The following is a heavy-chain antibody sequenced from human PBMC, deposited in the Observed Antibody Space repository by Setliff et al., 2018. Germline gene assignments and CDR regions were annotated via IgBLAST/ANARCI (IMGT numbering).Heavy chain of an antibody. CDR2: INHRGST. J-gene: IGHJ4*02. Sequence: SETLSLTCAAYGGTFSDYHWTWIRQSPEKGLEWIGEINHRGSTNYNPSLKSRVTISIDTSKDQFSLKLISMTAADTAVYYCARGRNIAARLLDSWGQGALVTVSS. D-gene: IGHD6-6*01. CDR3: ARGRNIAARLLDS. CDR1: GGTFSDYH. V-gene: IGHV4-34*01.